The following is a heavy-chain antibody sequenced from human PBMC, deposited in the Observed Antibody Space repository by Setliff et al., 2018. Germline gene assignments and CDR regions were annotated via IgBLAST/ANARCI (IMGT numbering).Heavy chain of an antibody. V-gene: IGHV4-34*01. Sequence: SETLSLTCAVYGGSFSGYYWTWTRQPPGKGLEWIGEINHSGSTNYNPSLKSRVTISVDTSKNQFSLKLSSVTAADTAVYYCARGKGSWVLLRWFDPWGQGTLVTVSS. J-gene: IGHJ5*02. D-gene: IGHD3-10*01. CDR1: GGSFSGYY. CDR2: INHSGST. CDR3: ARGKGSWVLLRWFDP.